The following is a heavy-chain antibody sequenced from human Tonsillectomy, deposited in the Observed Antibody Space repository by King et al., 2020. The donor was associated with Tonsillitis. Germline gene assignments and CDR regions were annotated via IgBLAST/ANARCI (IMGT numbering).Heavy chain of an antibody. CDR1: GYSFTTYW. CDR3: AGTDQATPTTSHFYMDV. V-gene: IGHV5-51*01. D-gene: IGHD4-23*01. Sequence: VQLVQSGAEVKKPGESLKISCKGSGYSFTTYWIGWVRQMPGKGLEWMGIIYPGDSDTKYSPSFQGQVTISADKSISTAYLQWSSLKAPDTAMYYCAGTDQATPTTSHFYMDVWGKGTTVTVSS. CDR2: IYPGDSDT. J-gene: IGHJ6*03.